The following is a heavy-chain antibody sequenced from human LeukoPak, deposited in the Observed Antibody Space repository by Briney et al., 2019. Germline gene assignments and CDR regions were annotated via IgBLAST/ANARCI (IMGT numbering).Heavy chain of an antibody. CDR1: GGFISSYF. D-gene: IGHD5-12*01. V-gene: IGHV4-4*07. J-gene: IGHJ3*02. CDR2: IYDGGKT. Sequence: PSETLSLTCSVSGGFISSYFWNWIRQPAGKGLEWVGHIYDGGKTNYNPSLRGRATISVDTSSNQFSLELRSVTAADTAVYYCARDYIVETGVVAFDIWGQGTMVSVPS. CDR3: ARDYIVETGVVAFDI.